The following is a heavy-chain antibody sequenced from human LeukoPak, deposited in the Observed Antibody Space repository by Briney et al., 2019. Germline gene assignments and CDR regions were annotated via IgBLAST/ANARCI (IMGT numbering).Heavy chain of an antibody. V-gene: IGHV3-15*01. CDR3: IPGGHWFAH. J-gene: IGHJ5*02. CDR2: IRSEADGGTT. CDR1: GLDFRNAW. Sequence: GGSLTLSCAVSGLDFRNAWMSWVRQAPGKGLEWVGRIRSEADGGTTDYAAPVRGRCTISRDDSRNTFYARMHSLRPEDTALYYCIPGGHWFAHWGQGTLVTVSS.